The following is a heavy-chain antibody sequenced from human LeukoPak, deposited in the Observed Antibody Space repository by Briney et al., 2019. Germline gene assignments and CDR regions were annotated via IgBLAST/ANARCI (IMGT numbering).Heavy chain of an antibody. CDR1: GYTFTGYY. CDR3: AKVDFYDTSGYYGPTFLDY. Sequence: ASVKVSCKASGYTFTGYYMHWVRQAPGQGLEWMGWINPNSGGTNYAQKFQGRVTMTRDTSISTAYMELSRLRSDDTAVYYCAKVDFYDTSGYYGPTFLDYWGQGTLVTVSS. J-gene: IGHJ4*02. CDR2: INPNSGGT. V-gene: IGHV1-2*02. D-gene: IGHD3-22*01.